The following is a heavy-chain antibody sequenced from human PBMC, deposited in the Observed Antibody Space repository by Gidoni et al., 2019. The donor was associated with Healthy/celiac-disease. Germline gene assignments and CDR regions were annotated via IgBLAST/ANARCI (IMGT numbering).Heavy chain of an antibody. CDR1: GGSLSSSSYY. CDR3: ARLNVWFGELFGMDV. Sequence: QLQLQESGPGLVKPSETLSLTCTVSGGSLSSSSYYWGWIRQPPGKGLEWIGSIYYRGSTYYNPSLKSRVTISVDTSKNQFSLKLSSVTAADTAVYYCARLNVWFGELFGMDVWGQGTTVTVSS. J-gene: IGHJ6*02. CDR2: IYYRGST. D-gene: IGHD3-10*01. V-gene: IGHV4-39*01.